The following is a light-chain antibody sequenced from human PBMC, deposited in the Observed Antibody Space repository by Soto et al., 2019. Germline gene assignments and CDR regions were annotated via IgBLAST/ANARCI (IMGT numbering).Light chain of an antibody. CDR3: QQRSNWTPCT. CDR2: DAS. J-gene: IGKJ1*01. V-gene: IGKV3-11*01. Sequence: EIVLTQSPATLSLSPGERATLSCRASQSVSSYLAWYQHKPGQAPRLLIYDASNRATGIPARFSGSGSGTDFTLTISSLEPEDFAVYYCQQRSNWTPCTFGQGTKVEIK. CDR1: QSVSSY.